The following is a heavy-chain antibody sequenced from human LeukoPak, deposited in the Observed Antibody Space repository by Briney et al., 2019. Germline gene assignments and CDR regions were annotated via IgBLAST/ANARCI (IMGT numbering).Heavy chain of an antibody. CDR2: VKHGGSEK. J-gene: IGHJ4*02. CDR3: ARGGGNSAFDY. CDR1: GFTFSIYW. Sequence: GGSLRLSCAASGFTFSIYWMSWVRQAPGKGLEWVANVKHGGSEKYCVDSVKGRFTISRDNVKNSLYLQMNSLRAEDTAVYYCARGGGNSAFDYWGQGTLVTVSS. D-gene: IGHD4-23*01. V-gene: IGHV3-7*01.